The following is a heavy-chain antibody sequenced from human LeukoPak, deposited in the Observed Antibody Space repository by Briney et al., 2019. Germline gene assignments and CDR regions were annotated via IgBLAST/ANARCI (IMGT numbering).Heavy chain of an antibody. CDR2: IYYSGST. V-gene: IGHV4-39*01. Sequence: SETLSLTCTVSGGSISSSSYYWGWIRQPPGKGLEWIGSIYYSGSTYYNPSLKSRVTISVDTSKNQFSLKLSSVTAADTAVYYGARHRSSGSLPIHYDYWGQGTLVTVSS. CDR3: ARHRSSGSLPIHYDY. CDR1: GGSISSSSYY. D-gene: IGHD3-10*01. J-gene: IGHJ4*02.